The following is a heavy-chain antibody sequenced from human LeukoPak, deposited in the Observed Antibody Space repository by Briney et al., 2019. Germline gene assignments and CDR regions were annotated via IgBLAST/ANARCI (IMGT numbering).Heavy chain of an antibody. CDR2: IYYSGST. CDR1: GGSVSSGSYY. J-gene: IGHJ3*02. D-gene: IGHD3-3*01. V-gene: IGHV4-61*01. CDR3: ARDGLGDGAFDI. Sequence: SETLSLTCTVSGGSVSSGSYYWSWIRQPPGKGLEWIGYIYYSGSTNYNPSLKSRVTISVDTSKNQFSLKLSSVTAADTAVYYCARDGLGDGAFDIWGQGTMVTVS.